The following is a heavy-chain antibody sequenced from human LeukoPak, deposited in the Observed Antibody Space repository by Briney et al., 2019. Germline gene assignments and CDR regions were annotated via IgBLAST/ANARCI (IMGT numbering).Heavy chain of an antibody. Sequence: SETLSLTCTVSGGSISNYYWSWIRQPPGKGLEWIGYIYYSGSTKYNPSLKSRVTISVDTSKNQFSLKLSSVTAADTAVYYCAREESYYYDSSGYYRPINFDYWGQETLVTVSS. D-gene: IGHD3-22*01. CDR1: GGSISNYY. CDR2: IYYSGST. V-gene: IGHV4-59*12. CDR3: AREESYYYDSSGYYRPINFDY. J-gene: IGHJ4*02.